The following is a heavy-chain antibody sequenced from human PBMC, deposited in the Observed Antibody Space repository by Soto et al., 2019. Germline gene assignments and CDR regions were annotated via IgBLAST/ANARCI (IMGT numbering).Heavy chain of an antibody. CDR1: GYTFTSYY. D-gene: IGHD6-6*01. Sequence: ASVKVSCKASGYTFTSYYMHWVRQAPGQRLEWMGIINPSGGSTSYAQKFQGRVTITRDTSTSTAYMELSRLGSEDTAVYYCARYSSSSGTLDYWGQGTLVTVSS. CDR2: INPSGGST. CDR3: ARYSSSSGTLDY. V-gene: IGHV1-46*01. J-gene: IGHJ4*02.